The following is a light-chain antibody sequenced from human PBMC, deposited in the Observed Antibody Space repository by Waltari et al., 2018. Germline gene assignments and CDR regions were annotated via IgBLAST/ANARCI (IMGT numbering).Light chain of an antibody. CDR3: QQYLSTPPT. V-gene: IGKV4-1*01. Sequence: DIVMTQSPDSLAVSLGERATINCKSSQSVLYSSNNKNYLAWYQQKPGQPPKLHIYWASTRESGVPDRFSGSGSGTDFTLTISSLQAEDVAVYYCQQYLSTPPTFGQGTKVEIK. CDR2: WAS. CDR1: QSVLYSSNNKNY. J-gene: IGKJ1*01.